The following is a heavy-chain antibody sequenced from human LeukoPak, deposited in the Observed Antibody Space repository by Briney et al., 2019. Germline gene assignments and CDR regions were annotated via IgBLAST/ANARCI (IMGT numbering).Heavy chain of an antibody. CDR3: AREGDVVADVNWFDP. J-gene: IGHJ5*02. D-gene: IGHD2-2*01. V-gene: IGHV1-2*02. CDR1: GYTFTGYY. Sequence: ASVKVSCKASGYTFTGYYMHWVRQAPGQGLEWMGWINPNSGGTNYAQKFQGRVTMTRDTSISTAYMELGRLRSDDTAVYYCAREGDVVADVNWFDPWGQGTLITVSS. CDR2: INPNSGGT.